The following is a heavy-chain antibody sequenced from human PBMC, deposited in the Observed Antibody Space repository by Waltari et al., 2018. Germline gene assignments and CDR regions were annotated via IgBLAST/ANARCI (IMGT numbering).Heavy chain of an antibody. CDR1: GFTFSSYA. CDR2: ISGSGGST. J-gene: IGHJ4*02. Sequence: EVQLVESGGGLVQPGGSLRLSCAASGFTFSSYAMSWVRQAPGKGLEWVSAISGSGGSTYYADSVKGRFTISRDKSKNTLYLQMNSLRAEDTAVYYCAKDRVFGLRAYGGFDYWGQGTLVTVSS. D-gene: IGHD4-17*01. V-gene: IGHV3-23*04. CDR3: AKDRVFGLRAYGGFDY.